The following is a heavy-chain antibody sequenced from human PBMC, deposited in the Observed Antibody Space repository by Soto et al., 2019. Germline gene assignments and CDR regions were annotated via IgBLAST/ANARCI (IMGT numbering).Heavy chain of an antibody. J-gene: IGHJ6*03. V-gene: IGHV3-7*01. Sequence: GGSLRLSCAASGFTFSSYWMSWVRQAPGKGLEWVANIKQDGSEKYYVDSVKGRFTISRDNAKNSLYLQMNSLRAEDTAVYYCAKAGRYYYYMDVWAKGTTVTVSS. CDR1: GFTFSSYW. CDR2: IKQDGSEK. D-gene: IGHD3-10*01. CDR3: AKAGRYYYYMDV.